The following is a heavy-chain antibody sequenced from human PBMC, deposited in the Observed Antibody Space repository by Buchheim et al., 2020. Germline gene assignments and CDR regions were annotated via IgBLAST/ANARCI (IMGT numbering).Heavy chain of an antibody. CDR2: IIPILGIA. D-gene: IGHD3-9*01. CDR3: AREGLRYFDWLLLYYYYGMDV. J-gene: IGHJ6*02. CDR1: GGTFRSYA. Sequence: QVQLVQSGAEVKKPGSSVKVSCKASGGTFRSYAISWVRQAPGQGLEWMGRIIPILGIANYAQKFTGRVTITADKSTSTANMELSSLRSEDTAVYYCAREGLRYFDWLLLYYYYGMDVWGQGTT. V-gene: IGHV1-69*04.